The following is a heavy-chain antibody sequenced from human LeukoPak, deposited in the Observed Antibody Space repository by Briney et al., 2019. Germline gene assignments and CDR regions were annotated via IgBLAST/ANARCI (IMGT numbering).Heavy chain of an antibody. CDR3: ARDKKYDYGDYYYYYGMDV. CDR2: ISAYNGNT. V-gene: IGHV1-18*01. Sequence: ASVKVSCKASGYTFTSYGISWVRQAPGQGLEWMGWISAYNGNTNYAQKLQGRVTMITDTSTSTAYMELRSLRSDDTAVYYCARDKKYDYGDYYYYYGMDVWGQGTTVTVSS. CDR1: GYTFTSYG. J-gene: IGHJ6*02. D-gene: IGHD4-17*01.